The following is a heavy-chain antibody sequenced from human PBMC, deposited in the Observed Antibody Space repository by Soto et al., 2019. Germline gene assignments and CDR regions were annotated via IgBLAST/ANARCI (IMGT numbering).Heavy chain of an antibody. D-gene: IGHD1-1*01. CDR3: VKGYWKGDV. J-gene: IGHJ6*02. CDR2: ISGSGGSI. Sequence: EVQLLESGGGLVQPGGSLRLSCAASGFTFSTYAMNWVRQAPGNGLAWVSAISGSGGSIHYADSVKGRFTISRDNSKNTLYLQMNSLRDDDTAVYHCVKGYWKGDVWGQGTTVTVSS. V-gene: IGHV3-23*01. CDR1: GFTFSTYA.